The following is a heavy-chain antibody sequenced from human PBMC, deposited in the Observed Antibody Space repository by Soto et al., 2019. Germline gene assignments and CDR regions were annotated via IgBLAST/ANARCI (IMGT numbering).Heavy chain of an antibody. J-gene: IGHJ4*02. D-gene: IGHD2-2*01. Sequence: EVQLLESGGGLVQPGGSLRLSCAASGFPFTGYAMSWVRQAPGKGLEWVSAISGHGDATFYADSVKGRFTISRDNSKNTLYLQMTGLRVEDTAVYYCAKDRYCSATSCQDFGSWGQGTLVTVSS. CDR3: AKDRYCSATSCQDFGS. CDR2: ISGHGDAT. CDR1: GFPFTGYA. V-gene: IGHV3-23*01.